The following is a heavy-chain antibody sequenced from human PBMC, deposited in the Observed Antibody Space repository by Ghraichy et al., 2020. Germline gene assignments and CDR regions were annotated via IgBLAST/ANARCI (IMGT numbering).Heavy chain of an antibody. Sequence: GGSLRLSCAASGFNFIIYWMHWVRQAPGQGPVCVSRINADGSRTVSADSVKGRFTISRDNAENTVYLQMHSLRAEDTAVYYCATGLVVGANDYWGQGTLVTVSS. D-gene: IGHD1-26*01. CDR3: ATGLVVGANDY. V-gene: IGHV3-74*01. CDR1: GFNFIIYW. J-gene: IGHJ4*02. CDR2: INADGSRT.